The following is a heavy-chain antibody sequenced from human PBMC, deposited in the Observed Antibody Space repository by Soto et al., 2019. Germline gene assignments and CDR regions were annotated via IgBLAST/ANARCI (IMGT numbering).Heavy chain of an antibody. J-gene: IGHJ4*02. V-gene: IGHV1-69*06. Sequence: SGAEVKEPGSSVRVSCQVSGSTFNNFAFSWVRQAPGHGPEWMGGIVVDSNTAEYSQRFQDRVTITADTSTDTLYMELGSLTFEATAVYYCARAIKRWEVNYYFDFWGQGTLVTVSS. D-gene: IGHD1-26*01. CDR3: ARAIKRWEVNYYFDF. CDR1: GSTFNNFA. CDR2: IVVDSNTA.